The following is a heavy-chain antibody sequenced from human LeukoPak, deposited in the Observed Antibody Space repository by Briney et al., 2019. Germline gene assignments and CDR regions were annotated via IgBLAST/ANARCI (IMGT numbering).Heavy chain of an antibody. CDR1: GGSISSGGYY. CDR2: IYYSGST. Sequence: SQTLSLTCTVSGGSISSGGYYWSWIRQHPGKGLEWIGYIYYSGSTYYNPSLKSRVTISVDTSKNQFSLKLSSVTAADTAVYYCARGLSFGGFYFDYWGQGTLVTVSS. J-gene: IGHJ4*02. CDR3: ARGLSFGGFYFDY. V-gene: IGHV4-31*03. D-gene: IGHD3-10*01.